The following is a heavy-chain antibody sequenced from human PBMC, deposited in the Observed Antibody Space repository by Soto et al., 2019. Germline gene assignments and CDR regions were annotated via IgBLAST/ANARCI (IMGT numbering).Heavy chain of an antibody. Sequence: QVQLVESGGGLVKPGGSLRLSCAASGFTFSDYYMSWIRQAPGKGLEWVSYISSSSSYTNYADSVKGRFTISRDNAKNSLYLQMNSLRAEDTAVYYCVRAGVGAHLPDYWGQGTLVTVSS. J-gene: IGHJ4*02. CDR2: ISSSSSYT. V-gene: IGHV3-11*06. CDR3: VRAGVGAHLPDY. D-gene: IGHD1-26*01. CDR1: GFTFSDYY.